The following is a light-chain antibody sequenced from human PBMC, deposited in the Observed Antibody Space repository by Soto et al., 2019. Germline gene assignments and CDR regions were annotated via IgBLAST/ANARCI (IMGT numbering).Light chain of an antibody. CDR2: GAS. J-gene: IGKJ2*01. Sequence: EIVLTQSPGTLSLSPGERATLSCRASQSVNGNYLTWYQQKPGQAPRLLIYGASSRATGIPDRFSGSGSGTDFTLTISRLEPDDFAVYYWQQYGSSFRYTFGQGTKLEIK. V-gene: IGKV3-20*01. CDR1: QSVNGNY. CDR3: QQYGSSFRYT.